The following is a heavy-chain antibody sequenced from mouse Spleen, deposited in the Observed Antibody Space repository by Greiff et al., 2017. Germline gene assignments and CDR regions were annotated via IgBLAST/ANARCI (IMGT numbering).Heavy chain of an antibody. V-gene: IGHV5-15*01. CDR3: ARQRIYGNPFDY. CDR1: GFTFSDYG. Sequence: EVKLVESGGGLVKPGGSLKLSCAASGFTFSDYGMAWVRQAPGKGPEWVAFISNLAYSIYYADTVTGRFTISRENAKNTLYLEMSSLRSEDTAMYYCARQRIYGNPFDYRGQGTTLTVSS. CDR2: ISNLAYSI. D-gene: IGHD2-1*01. J-gene: IGHJ2*01.